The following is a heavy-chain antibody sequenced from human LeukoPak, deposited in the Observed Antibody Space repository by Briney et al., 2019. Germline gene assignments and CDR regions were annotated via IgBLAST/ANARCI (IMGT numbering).Heavy chain of an antibody. J-gene: IGHJ4*02. Sequence: SETLSLTCTVSGGSISSYYWSWIRQPAGKGLEWIGHIYTSGSTNYNPSLKSRVTMSVDTSKNQFSLKLSSVTAADTAVYYCARGVCSGGSCYSEWNYWGQGTLVTVSS. D-gene: IGHD2-15*01. V-gene: IGHV4-4*07. CDR2: IYTSGST. CDR1: GGSISSYY. CDR3: ARGVCSGGSCYSEWNY.